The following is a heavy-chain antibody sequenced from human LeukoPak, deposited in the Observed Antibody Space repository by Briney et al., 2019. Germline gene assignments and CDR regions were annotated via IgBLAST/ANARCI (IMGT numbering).Heavy chain of an antibody. D-gene: IGHD6-13*01. CDR3: ARGYSSSWYYFDY. V-gene: IGHV1-69*04. J-gene: IGHJ4*02. CDR1: GGTFSSYA. Sequence: SVKVSCKASGGTFSSYAISWVRQAPGQGLEWMGRIIPILGIANYAQKFQGRVTITADKSTSTAYMELSSLRSEDTAVYYCARGYSSSWYYFDYWGQGTLVTVSS. CDR2: IIPILGIA.